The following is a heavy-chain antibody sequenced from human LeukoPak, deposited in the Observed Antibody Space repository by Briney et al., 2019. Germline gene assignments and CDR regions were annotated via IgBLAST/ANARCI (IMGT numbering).Heavy chain of an antibody. Sequence: GGSLRLSCAASGFTFSSYGMHWVRQAPGKGLEWVAVISYDGSNKYYADSVKGRFTISRDNSKNTLYLQMNSLRAEDTAVYYCARDLKVGATNYWGQGTLVTVSS. CDR1: GFTFSSYG. D-gene: IGHD1-26*01. J-gene: IGHJ4*02. CDR2: ISYDGSNK. CDR3: ARDLKVGATNY. V-gene: IGHV3-30*03.